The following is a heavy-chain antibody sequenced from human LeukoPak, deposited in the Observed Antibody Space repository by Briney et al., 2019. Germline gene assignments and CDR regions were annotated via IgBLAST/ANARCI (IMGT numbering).Heavy chain of an antibody. CDR2: IFTDGSTT. CDR3: ARELPREVTLDY. J-gene: IGHJ4*01. CDR1: EFNFFSYG. V-gene: IGHV3-74*01. Sequence: GGSLRLSCVASEFNFFSYGMQWVRQSPGKGLVWVSRIFTDGSTTSYADSVKGRFTISRDNAKNTLYLEMKSLRVEDTAVYYCARELPREVTLDYWGQGTLVTVSP. D-gene: IGHD2-21*02.